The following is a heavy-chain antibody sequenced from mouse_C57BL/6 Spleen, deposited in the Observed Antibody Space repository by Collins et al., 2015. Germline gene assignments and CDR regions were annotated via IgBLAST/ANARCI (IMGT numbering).Heavy chain of an antibody. CDR1: ATPSPVVL. V-gene: IGHV3-6*02. D-gene: IGHD2-4*01. CDR2: ISYDGSN. Sequence: DVQLQESGPGLVNLLSLCLSPALSLATPSPVVLLELDPAVSRNKLEWMGYISYDGSNDCNPSLKNRISITRDTSKNQFFLKLNSVTTEDTATYYCAWGMITTAMDYWGQGTSVTVSS. J-gene: IGHJ4*01. CDR3: AWGMITTAMDY.